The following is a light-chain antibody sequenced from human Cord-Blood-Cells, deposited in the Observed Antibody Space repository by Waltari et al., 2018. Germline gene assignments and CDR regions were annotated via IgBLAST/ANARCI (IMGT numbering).Light chain of an antibody. CDR2: EVS. CDR3: SSYAGSNNYV. J-gene: IGLJ1*01. V-gene: IGLV2-8*01. CDR1: HSDVGGANS. Sequence: HSALTQPPPAPGSPGPSVTIPCTGRHSDVGGANSVSWYHQPPGKAPELTIYEVSKRPSGVPDRFSGSKSGNTASLTVSGLQAEDEADYYCSSYAGSNNYVFGTGTKVTVL.